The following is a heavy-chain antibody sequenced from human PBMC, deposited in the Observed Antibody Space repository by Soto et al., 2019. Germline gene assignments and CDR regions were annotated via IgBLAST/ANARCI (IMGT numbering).Heavy chain of an antibody. V-gene: IGHV4-34*01. CDR3: RRYYYGSGSYFFDY. CDR1: GGSFSGYY. Sequence: SETLSLTCAVYGGSFSGYYWSWIRQPPGKGLEWIGEINHSGSTNYNPSLKSRVTISVDTSKNQFSLKLSSVTAADTAVYYCRRYYYGSGSYFFDYWGQGTLVTVSS. D-gene: IGHD3-10*01. CDR2: INHSGST. J-gene: IGHJ4*02.